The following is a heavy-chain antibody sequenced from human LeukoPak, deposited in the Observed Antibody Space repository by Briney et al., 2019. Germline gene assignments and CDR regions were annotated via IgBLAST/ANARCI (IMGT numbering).Heavy chain of an antibody. Sequence: GASVKVSCKVSGYTLTELSMHWVRQAPGKGLEWMGGFDPEDGETIYAQKFQGRVTMTEDTSTDTAYMELSSLRSEDTAVYYCATLTYYYDSSGYNAFDIWGQGTMVTVSS. CDR2: FDPEDGET. J-gene: IGHJ3*02. V-gene: IGHV1-24*01. CDR3: ATLTYYYDSSGYNAFDI. D-gene: IGHD3-22*01. CDR1: GYTLTELS.